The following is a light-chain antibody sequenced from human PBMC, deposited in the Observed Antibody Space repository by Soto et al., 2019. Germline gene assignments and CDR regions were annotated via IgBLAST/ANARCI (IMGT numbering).Light chain of an antibody. CDR1: TGAVTSGHY. CDR3: LLPYSDAWV. Sequence: QAVVTQEPSLSVSPGGTVTLTCGSSTGAVTSGHYPYWFQQKPGQAPRTLIYDTTNKQSWTPVRFSGSLLGGKAALTLSGAQPEDEAECYCLLPYSDAWVFGGGTKLTVL. J-gene: IGLJ3*02. CDR2: DTT. V-gene: IGLV7-46*01.